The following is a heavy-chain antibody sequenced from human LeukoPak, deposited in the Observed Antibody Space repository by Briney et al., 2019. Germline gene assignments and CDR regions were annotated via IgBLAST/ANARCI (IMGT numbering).Heavy chain of an antibody. D-gene: IGHD2-15*01. Sequence: SETLSLTCTVSGGSISSYYWSWIRQPPGKGLEWIGYIYYSGSTNYNPSLKSRVTISVDTSKNQFSLKLSSVTAADTAVYYCARRYSGVVGTPFDYWGQGTVVTVSS. CDR2: IYYSGST. V-gene: IGHV4-59*08. J-gene: IGHJ4*02. CDR1: GGSISSYY. CDR3: ARRYSGVVGTPFDY.